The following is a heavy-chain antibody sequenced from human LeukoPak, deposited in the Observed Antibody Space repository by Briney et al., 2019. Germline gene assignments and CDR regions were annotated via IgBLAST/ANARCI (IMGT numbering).Heavy chain of an antibody. J-gene: IGHJ4*02. CDR2: ISGSGGST. CDR3: AKRGASMVRGVMDRYYFDY. D-gene: IGHD3-10*01. CDR1: GFTFSSYA. V-gene: IGHV3-23*01. Sequence: GGSLRLSCAASGFTFSSYAMSWVRQAPGKGLEWVSAISGSGGSTYYADSVKGRFTISRDNSKNTLYLQMNSLRAEDTAVYYCAKRGASMVRGVMDRYYFDYWGQGTLVTVSS.